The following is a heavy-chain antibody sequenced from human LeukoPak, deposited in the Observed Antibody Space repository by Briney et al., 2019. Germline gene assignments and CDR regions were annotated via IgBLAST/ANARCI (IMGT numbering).Heavy chain of an antibody. Sequence: GGSLRLSCTASGFTFGDYAMSWFRQAPGEGLEWVGFIRRKAHGGTTEYAASVKGRFTISRDDSKSIAYLQMDSLKTEDTAVYYCTRAGRYCSGGSCYSFYWGQGTLVTVSS. CDR1: GFTFGDYA. CDR3: TRAGRYCSGGSCYSFY. V-gene: IGHV3-49*03. D-gene: IGHD2-15*01. CDR2: IRRKAHGGTT. J-gene: IGHJ4*02.